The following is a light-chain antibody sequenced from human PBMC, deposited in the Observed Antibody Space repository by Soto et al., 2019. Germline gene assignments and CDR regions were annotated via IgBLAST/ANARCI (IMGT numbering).Light chain of an antibody. CDR2: AVS. CDR1: QGISSW. Sequence: DIQMTQSPSSVSASVGDRVTITCRASQGISSWLAWYQQKPGKAPKLLIYAVSSLQSGVPSRFSGSGSGTDFTLXIXSXQPEDXXXXXXXXXXSFPWTFGQGTKVEIK. J-gene: IGKJ1*01. V-gene: IGKV1-12*01. CDR3: XXXXSFPWT.